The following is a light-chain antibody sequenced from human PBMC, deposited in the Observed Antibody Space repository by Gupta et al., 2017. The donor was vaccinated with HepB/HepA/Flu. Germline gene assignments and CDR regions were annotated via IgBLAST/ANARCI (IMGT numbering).Light chain of an antibody. CDR2: AVS. Sequence: QSALTQPPSASGSPGQSVTISCTGTSSDVGGYNYVSWYQQHPGKAPKVIIYAVSKRPSGVPDRFSGSKSGNTASLTVSGLQSEDEADYYCSSYAGSNNLLFGGGTKLTVL. CDR3: SSYAGSNNLL. V-gene: IGLV2-8*01. CDR1: SSDVGGYNY. J-gene: IGLJ2*01.